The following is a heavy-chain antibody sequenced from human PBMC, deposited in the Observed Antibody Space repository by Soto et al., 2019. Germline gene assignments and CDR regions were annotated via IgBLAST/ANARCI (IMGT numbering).Heavy chain of an antibody. D-gene: IGHD6-13*01. V-gene: IGHV5-51*01. CDR3: VVKQKLPCVNC. J-gene: IGHJ4*02. CDR2: TYPGDSDT. Sequence: GESLKISCTGSGYSFTGYWIGWVRQMPGKGLEWMGITYPGDSDTRYSPSFQGRVTISADKSIDTAYLQWSSLKASDTAMYYCVVKQKLPCVNCWGQGTLVTVSS. CDR1: GYSFTGYW.